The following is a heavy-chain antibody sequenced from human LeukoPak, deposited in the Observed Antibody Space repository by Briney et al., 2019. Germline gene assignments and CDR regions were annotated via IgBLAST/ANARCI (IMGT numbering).Heavy chain of an antibody. D-gene: IGHD1-26*01. CDR3: ARRGGSGRAFDY. CDR2: IYYTGST. CDR1: GGSISSSNYY. J-gene: IGHJ4*02. Sequence: SETLSLTCTVSGGSISSSNYYWGWIRQPPGKGLEWIGSIYYTGSTYDNPSLKSRVTISVDTSKNQFSLKLSSVTAADTAVYYCARRGGSGRAFDYWGQGTLVTVSS. V-gene: IGHV4-39*01.